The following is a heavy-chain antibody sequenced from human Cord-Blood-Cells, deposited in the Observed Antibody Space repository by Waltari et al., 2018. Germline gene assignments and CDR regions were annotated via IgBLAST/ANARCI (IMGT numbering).Heavy chain of an antibody. Sequence: EVQLVESGGGLVQPGGSLRLSCAAAGFTFSSYWMHWVRQAPGKGLMWVSRINSDGSSTSYADSVKGRFTISRDNAKNTLYLQMNSLRAEDTAVYYCARDSVYCSSTSCYAPWFDPWGQGTLATVSS. D-gene: IGHD2-2*01. V-gene: IGHV3-74*01. CDR3: ARDSVYCSSTSCYAPWFDP. CDR2: INSDGSST. CDR1: GFTFSSYW. J-gene: IGHJ5*02.